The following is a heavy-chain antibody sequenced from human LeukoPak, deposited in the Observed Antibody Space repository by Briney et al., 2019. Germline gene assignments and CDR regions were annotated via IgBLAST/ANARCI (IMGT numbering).Heavy chain of an antibody. CDR3: ARDRSLWFFDY. CDR2: ISYDGSSK. J-gene: IGHJ4*02. Sequence: GRSLRLSCAASGFTFSSYAMHWVRQAPGKGLEWVAVISYDGSSKYYADSVKGRITISRDNSKNTLYLQMNSLRAEDTAVYYCARDRSLWFFDYWGQGTLVTVSS. V-gene: IGHV3-30*04. CDR1: GFTFSSYA. D-gene: IGHD3-10*01.